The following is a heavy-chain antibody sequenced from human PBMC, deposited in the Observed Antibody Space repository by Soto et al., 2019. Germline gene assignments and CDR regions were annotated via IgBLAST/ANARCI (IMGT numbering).Heavy chain of an antibody. CDR3: ARRGYGSRWPNVYMDV. CDR2: ISNNGAHT. D-gene: IGHD6-13*01. CDR1: GFTFSNYE. Sequence: AQLVESGGGLVQPGGSLRLSCAASGFTFSNYEMHWVRQAPGKGLEYVSGISNNGAHTDYAKSVKGRFTISRDNSENTLYLQMGSLRAEDMALYYGARRGYGSRWPNVYMDVWGKGTTVTVSS. V-gene: IGHV3-64*01. J-gene: IGHJ6*03.